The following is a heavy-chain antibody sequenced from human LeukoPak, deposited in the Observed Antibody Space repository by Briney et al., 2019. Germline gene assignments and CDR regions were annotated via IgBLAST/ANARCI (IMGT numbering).Heavy chain of an antibody. J-gene: IGHJ4*02. D-gene: IGHD3-10*01. CDR2: INWNSGSI. V-gene: IGHV3-9*01. CDR3: GKDNRPWFGESNIDY. CDR1: GFTFDDYA. Sequence: PGGSLRLSCAASGFTFDDYAMHWVRQAPGKGLEWVSGINWNSGSIDYADSVKGRFTISRDNAKNSLYLEINSLRAEDTAFYYCGKDNRPWFGESNIDYWGQGTLVTVSS.